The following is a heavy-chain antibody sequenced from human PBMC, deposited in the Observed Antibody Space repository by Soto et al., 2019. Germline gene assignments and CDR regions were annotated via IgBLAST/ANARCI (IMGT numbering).Heavy chain of an antibody. CDR3: TRGLASGDY. V-gene: IGHV1-46*03. J-gene: IGHJ4*02. CDR1: GYIFTNFY. Sequence: QVPLVQPGAEVKKPGASVKFSCKASGYIFTNFYIHWVRQAPGQGLEWIGIINPNGGSANYAQNFQGSVAMTRDTSTSTVYLGLSSLRSEDLVVYYCTRGLASGDYWGQGTLITVSS. CDR2: INPNGGSA. D-gene: IGHD6-6*01.